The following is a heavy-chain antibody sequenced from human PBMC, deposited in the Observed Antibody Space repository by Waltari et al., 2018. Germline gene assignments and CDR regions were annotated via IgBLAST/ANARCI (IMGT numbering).Heavy chain of an antibody. Sequence: VQLVESGGGLVQPGGSLRLSCAASGFTFSNYAMHWVRQAPGKGLEYVSAISNNGGSTYYANSVKGRFIISRDNSKNTLYLQMGSLRAEDMAVYYCARVVCSGGSCYYWYFDLWGRGTLVTVSS. CDR2: ISNNGGST. CDR1: GFTFSNYA. CDR3: ARVVCSGGSCYYWYFDL. J-gene: IGHJ2*01. V-gene: IGHV3-64*01. D-gene: IGHD2-15*01.